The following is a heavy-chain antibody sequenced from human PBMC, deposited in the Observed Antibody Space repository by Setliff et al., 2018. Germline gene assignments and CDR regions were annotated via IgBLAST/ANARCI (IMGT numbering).Heavy chain of an antibody. CDR1: GGSINSGDYY. Sequence: SETLSLTCTVSGGSINSGDYYWSWIRQPPGKGLEWVGYIYYSGSTYYSTSLKSRVAMSIDTSKNHFTLNLTSVTAADTAVYYCAREVAPGIAFDLWGRGTMVTVSS. V-gene: IGHV4-30-4*08. CDR3: AREVAPGIAFDL. CDR2: IYYSGST. J-gene: IGHJ3*01.